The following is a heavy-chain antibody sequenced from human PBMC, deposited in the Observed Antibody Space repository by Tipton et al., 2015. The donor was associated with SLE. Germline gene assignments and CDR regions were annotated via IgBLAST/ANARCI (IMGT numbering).Heavy chain of an antibody. CDR3: ARGGWELSFDY. CDR2: IYDSEST. V-gene: IGHV4-59*01. D-gene: IGHD1-26*01. Sequence: PSLTCTVSGGSISSYYWSWIRQPPGKGLEWIGYIYDSESTNYNSSLESRVTISVDTSRSQFSLTLRSVTAADTAVYYCARGGWELSFDYWGRGTLVTVSS. CDR1: GGSISSYY. J-gene: IGHJ4*02.